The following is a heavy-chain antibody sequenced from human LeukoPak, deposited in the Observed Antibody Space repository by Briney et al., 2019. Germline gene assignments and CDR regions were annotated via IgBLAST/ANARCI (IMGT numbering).Heavy chain of an antibody. CDR2: ISSSGSTI. CDR3: AREIRLEMATA. CDR1: GFTSSDYY. Sequence: GGSQRLSCAASGFTSSDYYMSWSRQAPGKGLEWVSYISSSGSTIYYADSVKGRFTISRDNAKNSLYLQMNSLRAEDTAVYYCAREIRLEMATAWGQGTLVTVSS. D-gene: IGHD5-24*01. J-gene: IGHJ5*02. V-gene: IGHV3-11*01.